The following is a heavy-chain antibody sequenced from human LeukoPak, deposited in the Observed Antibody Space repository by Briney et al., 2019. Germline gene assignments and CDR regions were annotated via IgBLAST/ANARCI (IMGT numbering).Heavy chain of an antibody. Sequence: ASVKVSCKASGYTFTSYAISWVRQAPGQGLEWMGGIIPIFATANYAQKFQGRVTITTDESTSTAYMELSSLRSEDTAVYYCARVVDCSSTSCPYDYAFDIWGQGTMVTVSS. V-gene: IGHV1-69*05. J-gene: IGHJ3*02. D-gene: IGHD2-2*01. CDR3: ARVVDCSSTSCPYDYAFDI. CDR2: IIPIFATA. CDR1: GYTFTSYA.